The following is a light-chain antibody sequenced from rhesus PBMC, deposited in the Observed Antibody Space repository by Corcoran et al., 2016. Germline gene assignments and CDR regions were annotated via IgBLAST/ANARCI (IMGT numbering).Light chain of an antibody. CDR2: KAS. J-gene: IGKJ4*01. CDR1: QGISSW. V-gene: IGKV1-21*01. CDR3: QQYNSASLT. Sequence: DIQMTQSPSSLSASVGDRVTITCRASQGISSWLAWYKQKPGKAPKLLIYKASSLQRGVPSRFSGRGSGKYCTLTISSLQPEDFATYYCQQYNSASLTFGGGTKVEIK.